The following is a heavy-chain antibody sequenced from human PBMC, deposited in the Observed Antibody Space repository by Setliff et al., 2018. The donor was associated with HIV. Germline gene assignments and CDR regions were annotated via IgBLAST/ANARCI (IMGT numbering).Heavy chain of an antibody. J-gene: IGHJ4*02. CDR3: ARGKTWLRFLDY. V-gene: IGHV1-18*01. CDR2: INTHSGYT. CDR1: GYTFNNYG. Sequence: ASVKVSCKASGYTFNNYGISWVRQAPGQGLEWMGWINTHSGYTNYAQNVQGRVTVTMDTSTSTAYMELRSLKSDDTAEYYCARGKTWLRFLDYWGQGTLVTVSS. D-gene: IGHD5-12*01.